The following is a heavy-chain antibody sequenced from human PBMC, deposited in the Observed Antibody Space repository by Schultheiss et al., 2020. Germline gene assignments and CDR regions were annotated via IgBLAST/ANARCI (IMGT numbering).Heavy chain of an antibody. J-gene: IGHJ4*02. D-gene: IGHD3-10*01. CDR2: IYYSGST. CDR3: ARDHGEGGY. V-gene: IGHV4-59*12. Sequence: SETLSLTCTVSGGSISSYYWSWIRQPPGKGLEWIGYIYYSGSTYYNPSLKSRVTISVDTSKNQFSVKLSSVTAADTAVHYCARDHGEGGYWGQGTLVTVSS. CDR1: GGSISSYY.